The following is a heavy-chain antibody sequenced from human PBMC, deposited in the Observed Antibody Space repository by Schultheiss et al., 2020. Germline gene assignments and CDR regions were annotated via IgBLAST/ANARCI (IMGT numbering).Heavy chain of an antibody. CDR1: GFTFSSYA. Sequence: GGSLRLSCAASGFTFSSYAMHWVRQAPGKGLEWVANIKQDGSEKYYVDSVKGRFTISRDNAKNSLYLQMNSLRAEDTAVYYCAGGNYYDSWFDPWGQGTLVTVSS. J-gene: IGHJ5*02. CDR3: AGGNYYDSWFDP. D-gene: IGHD3-22*01. V-gene: IGHV3-7*04. CDR2: IKQDGSEK.